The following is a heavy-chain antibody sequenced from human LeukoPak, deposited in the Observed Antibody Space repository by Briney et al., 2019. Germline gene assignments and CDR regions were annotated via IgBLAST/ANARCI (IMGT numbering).Heavy chain of an antibody. V-gene: IGHV5-51*01. CDR3: ARAELRYFDWLSPDHDAFDI. CDR2: IYPGDSDT. D-gene: IGHD3-9*01. CDR1: GYSFTSYW. Sequence: GESLKISCKGSGYSFTSYWIGWVRQMPGKGLEWMGIIYPGDSDTRYSPSFQGQVTISADKSISTAYLRWSSLKASDTAMYYCARAELRYFDWLSPDHDAFDIWGQGTMVTVSS. J-gene: IGHJ3*02.